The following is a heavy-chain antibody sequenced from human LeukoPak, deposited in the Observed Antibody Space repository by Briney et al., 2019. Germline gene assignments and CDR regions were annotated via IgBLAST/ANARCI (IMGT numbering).Heavy chain of an antibody. CDR2: IISRGRSQ. V-gene: IGHV3-11*01. Sequence: GGSLRLSCTASGFTFSDYYMSWIRQAPGKGLEWVSHIISRGRSQYYADSVKGRFTISRDNSKNAVYLQMNSLRAEDTAIYYCIKKHYTVTTFTFDYWGQGTLVTVSS. CDR1: GFTFSDYY. CDR3: IKKHYTVTTFTFDY. J-gene: IGHJ4*02. D-gene: IGHD4-17*01.